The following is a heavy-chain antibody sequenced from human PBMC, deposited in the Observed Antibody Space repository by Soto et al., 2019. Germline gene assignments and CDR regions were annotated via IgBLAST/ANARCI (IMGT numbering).Heavy chain of an antibody. CDR1: GYSFTSYW. Sequence: GESLKISCKGSGYSFTSYWIGWVRQMPGKGLEWMWIIYPGDSDTRYSPSFQGQVTISADKSISTAYLQWSSLKASDTAMYYCARHSEGYYDSSGYYYWGQGTLVTVSS. V-gene: IGHV5-51*01. J-gene: IGHJ4*02. CDR2: IYPGDSDT. CDR3: ARHSEGYYDSSGYYY. D-gene: IGHD3-22*01.